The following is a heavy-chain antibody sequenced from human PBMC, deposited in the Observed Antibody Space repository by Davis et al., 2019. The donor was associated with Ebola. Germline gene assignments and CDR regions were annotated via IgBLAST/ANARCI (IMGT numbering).Heavy chain of an antibody. CDR3: ATLVHNSSGL. V-gene: IGHV5-51*01. J-gene: IGHJ4*02. D-gene: IGHD3-22*01. CDR1: GYTFTNYW. CDR2: INPGDSDT. Sequence: GESLKISCTASGYTFTNYWVGWVRQVAGKGPEWLGIINPGDSDTRYSPSIQGQVTVSADKSINTAYLQWSSLKASDTAMYYCATLVHNSSGLWGQGTLVTVSP.